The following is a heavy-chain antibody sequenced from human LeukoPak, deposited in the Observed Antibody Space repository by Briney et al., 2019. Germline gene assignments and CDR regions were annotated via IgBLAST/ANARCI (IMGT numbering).Heavy chain of an antibody. V-gene: IGHV3-21*01. J-gene: IGHJ4*02. CDR2: ISSSSACI. CDR3: AKDVPISTTSGTSFDY. CDR1: GFTFSRYT. Sequence: GGSLRLSCAASGFTFSRYTMNWVRQAPGKGLEWVSSISSSSACIYYADSVKGRFTISRDNAKNSLYLQMNSLRAEDTAVYYCAKDVPISTTSGTSFDYWGQGTVAIVSS. D-gene: IGHD2-2*01.